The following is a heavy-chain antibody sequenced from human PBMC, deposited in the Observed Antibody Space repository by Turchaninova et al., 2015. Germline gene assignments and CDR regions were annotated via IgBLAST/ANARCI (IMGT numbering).Heavy chain of an antibody. V-gene: IGHV3-7*01. CDR1: GFSFSGYW. D-gene: IGHD1-1*01. CDR2: INQDGSEK. Sequence: EVHLVESGGGLVQPGGSLRRSCLASGFSFSGYWMAWARQAPGKGLGWVANINQDGSEKYYMASVKGRFTISRDNAESSLSLQMNSLRAEDRAVYYCARDTRTGFTFGTSDYWGQGTLVTVSS. J-gene: IGHJ4*02. CDR3: ARDTRTGFTFGTSDY.